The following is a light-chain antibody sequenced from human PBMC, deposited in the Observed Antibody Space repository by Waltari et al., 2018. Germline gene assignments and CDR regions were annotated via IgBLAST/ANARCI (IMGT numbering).Light chain of an antibody. Sequence: EIVLTQSPGTLSLSPGERATLSCGASQSFTRYLAWYQHRPGQAPRLLIYDASTRAAGVADRFSGSGSGTDFSLTISRLEPEDFAVYYCQHYVSLPVTFGQGTRVEIK. J-gene: IGKJ1*01. CDR1: QSFTRY. CDR2: DAS. V-gene: IGKV3-20*01. CDR3: QHYVSLPVT.